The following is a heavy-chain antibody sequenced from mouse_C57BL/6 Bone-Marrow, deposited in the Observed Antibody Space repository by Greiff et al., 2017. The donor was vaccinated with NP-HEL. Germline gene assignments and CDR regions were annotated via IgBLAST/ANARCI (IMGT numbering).Heavy chain of an antibody. Sequence: LVESGDSVKISCKASGYSFTGYFMNWVMQSHGKSLEWIGRINPYNGDTFYNQKFKGKATLTVDKSSSTAHMELRSLTSEDSAVYYCARGSYDGYYAGFAYWGQGTLVTVSA. V-gene: IGHV1-20*01. CDR2: INPYNGDT. CDR3: ARGSYDGYYAGFAY. CDR1: GYSFTGYF. D-gene: IGHD2-3*01. J-gene: IGHJ3*01.